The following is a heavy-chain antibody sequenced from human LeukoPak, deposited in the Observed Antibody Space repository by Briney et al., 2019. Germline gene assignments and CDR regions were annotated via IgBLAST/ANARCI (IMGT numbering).Heavy chain of an antibody. CDR1: GVSINNYY. CDR3: ARDMGLVAASEYFQQ. V-gene: IGHV4-59*01. D-gene: IGHD2-15*01. J-gene: IGHJ1*01. Sequence: SETLSLTCAVSGVSINNYYWSWIRQPPGKGLEWIGNIYYTGSTTHNPSLKSRVTIPVDTSKNQFSLSLSSVTAADTAVYYCARDMGLVAASEYFQQWGQGTLVTVSS. CDR2: IYYTGST.